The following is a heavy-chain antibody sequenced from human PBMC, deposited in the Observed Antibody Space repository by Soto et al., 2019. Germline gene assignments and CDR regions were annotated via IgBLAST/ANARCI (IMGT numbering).Heavy chain of an antibody. J-gene: IGHJ4*02. V-gene: IGHV3-30*18. D-gene: IGHD7-27*01. Sequence: QVHLVESGGGVVQPGRSLRLSCAASGFTFSNYDMYWVRQVPGKGLDWVAGISYDGSDKYYADSVRGRFTISRDNSKNTLFLQMNGLRGEDTALYYCAKVWDLGIEDVYWGQGTLVTVSS. CDR2: ISYDGSDK. CDR3: AKVWDLGIEDVY. CDR1: GFTFSNYD.